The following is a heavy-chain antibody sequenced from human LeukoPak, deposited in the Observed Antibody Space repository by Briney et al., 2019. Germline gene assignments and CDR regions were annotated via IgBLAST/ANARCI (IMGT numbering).Heavy chain of an antibody. V-gene: IGHV4-59*01. Sequence: PSETLSLTCTVSGGSISSYYWSWIRQPPGKGLEWIGYIYYSGSTIYNPSLKSRVTISVDTSKNQFSLKLSSVTAADTAVYYCARGVHRHSSSWYSAFFDYWGQGTLVTVSS. D-gene: IGHD6-13*01. CDR2: IYYSGST. CDR3: ARGVHRHSSSWYSAFFDY. CDR1: GGSISSYY. J-gene: IGHJ4*02.